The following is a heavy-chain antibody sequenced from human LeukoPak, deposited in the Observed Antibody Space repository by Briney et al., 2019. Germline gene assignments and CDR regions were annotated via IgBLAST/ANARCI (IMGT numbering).Heavy chain of an antibody. V-gene: IGHV4-61*02. D-gene: IGHD4-17*01. J-gene: IGHJ3*02. Sequence: SQTLSLTCTVSGGSISSGIYYWTWIRQPAGKGLEWIGRIYTSGSTNYNPSLKSRVTISVDTSKNQFSLKLSSVTAADTAVYYCARSPYGNAFDIWGQGTMVTVSS. CDR1: GGSISSGIYY. CDR2: IYTSGST. CDR3: ARSPYGNAFDI.